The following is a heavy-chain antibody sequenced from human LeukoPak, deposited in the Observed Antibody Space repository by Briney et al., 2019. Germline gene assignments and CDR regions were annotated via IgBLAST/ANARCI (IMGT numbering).Heavy chain of an antibody. CDR1: GFTFSSYA. D-gene: IGHD5-18*01. J-gene: IGHJ3*02. CDR2: ISGSGGST. CDR3: AKDYLPDPFGCSYGYSAFDI. V-gene: IGHV3-23*01. Sequence: PGGSLRLSCAASGFTFSSYAMSWVRQAPGKGLEWVSAISGSGGSTYYADSAKGRFTISRDNSKNTLHLQMNSLRAEDTAVYYCAKDYLPDPFGCSYGYSAFDIWGQGTMVTVSS.